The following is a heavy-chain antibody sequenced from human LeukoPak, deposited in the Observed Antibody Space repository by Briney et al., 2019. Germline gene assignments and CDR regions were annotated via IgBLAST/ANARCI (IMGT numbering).Heavy chain of an antibody. J-gene: IGHJ4*02. D-gene: IGHD2-15*01. V-gene: IGHV3-7*01. CDR3: ARFGYVAAVDV. Sequence: GGSLRLSCAASGFSFSAYWMTWVRQAPGTGLEWVANINPAGTETYYVDPVEGRFTVSRDNAKNLLYLQMNSLRAEDTAVYHCARFGYVAAVDVWGQGTLVTVSS. CDR1: GFSFSAYW. CDR2: INPAGTET.